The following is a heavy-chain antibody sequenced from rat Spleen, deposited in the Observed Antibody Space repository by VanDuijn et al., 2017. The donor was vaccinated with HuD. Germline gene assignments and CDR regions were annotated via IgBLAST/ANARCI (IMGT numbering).Heavy chain of an antibody. Sequence: EVQLVESGGGLVQPGRSLILSCAASGFTFSNYGMAWVRQTPAKGLEWVSSISYEGTTNYYGDSVKGRFTISRDNPKSTLYLQMDSLRSEDTATYYCATDGYYDGTYYSVYVMDAWGQGASVTVSS. CDR1: GFTFSNYG. V-gene: IGHV5-29*01. CDR3: ATDGYYDGTYYSVYVMDA. CDR2: ISYEGTTN. J-gene: IGHJ4*01. D-gene: IGHD1-12*02.